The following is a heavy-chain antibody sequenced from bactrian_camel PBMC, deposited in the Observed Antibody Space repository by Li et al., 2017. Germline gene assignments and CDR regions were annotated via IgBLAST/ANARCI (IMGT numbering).Heavy chain of an antibody. J-gene: IGHJ4*01. Sequence: QVQLVESGGGSVQAGGSLKLSCAVSGYTSHVCLGWFRQAPGKEREAVASISTDGGSTDYAGSVGGRFTISRDNPKNTLYLQMNSLKPEDTAMYYCAADELVRPPIWAEPTEYRYWGQGTQVTVS. CDR3: AADELVRPPIWAEPTEYRY. D-gene: IGHD3*01. CDR1: GYTSHVC. V-gene: IGHV3S1*01. CDR2: ISTDGGST.